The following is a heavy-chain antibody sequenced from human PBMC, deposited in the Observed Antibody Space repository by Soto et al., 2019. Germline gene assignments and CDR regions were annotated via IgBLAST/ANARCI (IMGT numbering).Heavy chain of an antibody. V-gene: IGHV3-33*01. CDR3: ARDRTGRGVMDV. CDR2: IWYDGSNK. Sequence: QVQLVESGGGVVQPGRSLRLSCAASGFTFSSYGMHWVRQAPGKGLEWVAVIWYDGSNKYYADSVKGRFTISRDNSKNTLYLQMNSLRAEDTAVYYSARDRTGRGVMDVWGQGTTVTVSS. J-gene: IGHJ6*02. D-gene: IGHD1-1*01. CDR1: GFTFSSYG.